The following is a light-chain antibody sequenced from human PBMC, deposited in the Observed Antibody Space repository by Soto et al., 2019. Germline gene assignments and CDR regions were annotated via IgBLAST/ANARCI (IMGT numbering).Light chain of an antibody. CDR1: QSVSSTS. V-gene: IGKV3-20*01. Sequence: EGVLTQSPGTLSLSPGERGPSLCLARQSVSSTSLAWYQQKPGQTPRLLIYGASSRATGTPDRISGGGSGTHFTLTISRLEPEDFAVYYCQHSVTSSITFGQGTRLEIK. CDR3: QHSVTSSIT. CDR2: GAS. J-gene: IGKJ5*01.